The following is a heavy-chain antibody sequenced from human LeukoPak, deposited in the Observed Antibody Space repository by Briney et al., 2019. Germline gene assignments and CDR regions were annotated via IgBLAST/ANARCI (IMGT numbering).Heavy chain of an antibody. Sequence: PGGSLRLSCAASGFTFSSYAMSWVRQAPGKGLEWVSAISGSGGSPYYADSVKGRFTISRDNSKNTLYLQMTSLRAEDTAVYYCAKRACSSTSCYRAFDIWGQGTMVTVSS. CDR3: AKRACSSTSCYRAFDI. D-gene: IGHD2-2*01. J-gene: IGHJ3*02. CDR1: GFTFSSYA. V-gene: IGHV3-23*01. CDR2: ISGSGGSP.